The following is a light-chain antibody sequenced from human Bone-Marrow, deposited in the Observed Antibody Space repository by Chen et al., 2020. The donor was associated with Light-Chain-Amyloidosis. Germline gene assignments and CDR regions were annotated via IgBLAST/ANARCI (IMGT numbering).Light chain of an antibody. Sequence: NLMLTQPHSPWDSPGKTVRISCTRSSGSIATNYVQWYQQRPGRSPTTVIYEDDQSPSGVPDRFSGSIDRSTNSASLTITGLKTEDEADYYCQSYQGSSQGVFGGGTKLTVL. CDR1: SGSIATNY. J-gene: IGLJ3*02. V-gene: IGLV6-57*01. CDR2: EDD. CDR3: QSYQGSSQGV.